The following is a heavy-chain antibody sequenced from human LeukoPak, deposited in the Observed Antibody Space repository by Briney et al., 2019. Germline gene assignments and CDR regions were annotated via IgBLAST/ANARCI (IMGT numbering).Heavy chain of an antibody. CDR1: GYSFTSHW. Sequence: LGESPKISCNVSGYSFTSHWIGWVRQMPGKGLEWMGIIYPDDSDTRYSPSFQGQVTISADKSISSAYLQWSSLKASDTAMYYCARLARNDYGDYDYFDYWGQGSLVTVSS. CDR3: ARLARNDYGDYDYFDY. D-gene: IGHD4-17*01. J-gene: IGHJ4*02. V-gene: IGHV5-51*01. CDR2: IYPDDSDT.